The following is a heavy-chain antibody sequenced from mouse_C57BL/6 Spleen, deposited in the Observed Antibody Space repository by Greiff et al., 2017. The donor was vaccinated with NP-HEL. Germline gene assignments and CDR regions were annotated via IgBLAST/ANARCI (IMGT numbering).Heavy chain of an antibody. D-gene: IGHD1-1*01. CDR3: ARHEENYYGSSYEWYFDV. J-gene: IGHJ1*03. Sequence: VKLQQPGAELVRPGSSVKLSCKASGYTFTSYWMDWVKQRPGQGLEWIGNIYPSDSETHYNQKFKDKATLTVDKSSSTVYMELSRLTSEDSAVYFCARHEENYYGSSYEWYFDVWGTGTTVTVSS. V-gene: IGHV1-61*01. CDR2: IYPSDSET. CDR1: GYTFTSYW.